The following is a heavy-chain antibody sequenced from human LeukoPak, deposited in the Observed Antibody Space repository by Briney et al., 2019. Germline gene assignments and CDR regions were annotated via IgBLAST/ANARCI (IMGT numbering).Heavy chain of an antibody. CDR2: IRNKANSYTT. J-gene: IGHJ4*02. CDR1: GFTFSDHY. D-gene: IGHD1-1*01. V-gene: IGHV3-72*01. Sequence: PGGSLRLSCAASGFTFSDHYTDWVRQAPGKGLDWVGRIRNKANSYTTEYAASVKGRFTISRDDSKNSLYLQMNSLKIEDTAVYYCASYASGLERRGEYYFDYWGQGTLVTVSS. CDR3: ASYASGLERRGEYYFDY.